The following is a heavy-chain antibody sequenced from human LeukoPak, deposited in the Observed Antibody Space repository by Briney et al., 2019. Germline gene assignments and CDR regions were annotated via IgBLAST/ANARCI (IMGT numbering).Heavy chain of an antibody. J-gene: IGHJ3*02. CDR2: ISGSGGST. Sequence: GASLRLSCAASGFTFSSSAMSWVRQAPGKGLEWVSAISGSGGSTYYYADSVKGRFTISRDNSKNTLYLQMNSLRAEDTAVYYCARSNDAFDIWGQGTMVTVSS. CDR3: ARSNDAFDI. CDR1: GFTFSSSA. V-gene: IGHV3-23*01.